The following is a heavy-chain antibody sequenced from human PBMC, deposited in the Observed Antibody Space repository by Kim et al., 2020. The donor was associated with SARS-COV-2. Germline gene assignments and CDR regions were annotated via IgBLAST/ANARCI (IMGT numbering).Heavy chain of an antibody. CDR1: GFTFSSYW. V-gene: IGHV3-74*01. CDR3: ARGDWNYQPFYYYYDMDV. CDR2: INSDGSST. D-gene: IGHD1-7*01. J-gene: IGHJ6*02. Sequence: GGSLRLSCAASGFTFSSYWMHWVRQAPGKGLVWVSRINSDGSSTSYADSVKGRFTISRDNAKNTLYLQMNSLRAEDTAVYYCARGDWNYQPFYYYYDMDVGGQGTTVTVSS.